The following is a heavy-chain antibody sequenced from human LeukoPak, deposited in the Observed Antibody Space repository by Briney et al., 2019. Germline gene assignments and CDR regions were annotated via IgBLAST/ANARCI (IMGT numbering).Heavy chain of an antibody. CDR2: ISGSGGST. V-gene: IGHV3-23*01. CDR3: AKFIVVVPAALNTLGTPFFDY. Sequence: GGSLRLSCAASGFTFSSYVMSWVRQAPGKGLEWVSAISGSGGSTYYADSVKGRFTISRDNSKNTLYLQMNSLRAEDTAVYYCAKFIVVVPAALNTLGTPFFDYWGQGTLVTVSS. CDR1: GFTFSSYV. J-gene: IGHJ4*02. D-gene: IGHD2-2*01.